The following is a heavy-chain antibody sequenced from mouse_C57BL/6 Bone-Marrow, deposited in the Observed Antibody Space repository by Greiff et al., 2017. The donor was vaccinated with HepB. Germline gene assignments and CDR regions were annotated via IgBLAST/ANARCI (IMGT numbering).Heavy chain of an antibody. D-gene: IGHD2-12*01. CDR2: IDPSDSYT. J-gene: IGHJ3*01. Sequence: QVQLQQPGAELVMPGASVKLSCKASGYTFTSYWMHWVKQRPGQGLEWIGEIDPSDSYTNYNQKFKGKSTLTVDKSSSTAYMQLSSLTSEDSAVYYGARSYCSYNWFDYWGQGTLVTVSA. CDR3: ARSYCSYNWFDY. CDR1: GYTFTSYW. V-gene: IGHV1-69*01.